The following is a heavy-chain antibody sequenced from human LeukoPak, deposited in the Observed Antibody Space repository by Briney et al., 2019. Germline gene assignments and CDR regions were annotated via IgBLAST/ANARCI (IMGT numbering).Heavy chain of an antibody. V-gene: IGHV5-51*01. CDR3: ARSPLYGSGSYGTFDY. CDR1: GYSFTSYW. J-gene: IGHJ4*02. CDR2: IYPSDSDT. D-gene: IGHD3-10*01. Sequence: GESLKISCKGSGYSFTSYWIDWVRQMPGKGLEWMGIIYPSDSDTRYSPSFQGQVTISADKSISTAYLQWSSLKASDTAMYYCARSPLYGSGSYGTFDYWGQGTLVTVSS.